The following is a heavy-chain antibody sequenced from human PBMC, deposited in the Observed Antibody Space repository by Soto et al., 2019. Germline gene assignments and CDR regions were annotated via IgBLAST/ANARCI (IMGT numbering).Heavy chain of an antibody. D-gene: IGHD6-13*01. CDR1: GFSFSTHA. CDR3: ARQKLKSSTWYGSLDS. V-gene: IGHV3-23*01. CDR2: ISAGSGNT. Sequence: PGGSLRLSCVASGFSFSTHAMTWVRQAPGKGLGWVSVISAGSGNTYHAESVKGRFTVARDNSKNTLWLQMDRLRVEDTGLYYCARQKLKSSTWYGSLDSWGQGTLVTVSS. J-gene: IGHJ4*02.